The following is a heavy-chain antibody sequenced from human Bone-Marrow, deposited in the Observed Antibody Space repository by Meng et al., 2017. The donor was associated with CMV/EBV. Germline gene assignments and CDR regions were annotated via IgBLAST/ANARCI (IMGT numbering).Heavy chain of an antibody. Sequence: GESLKISCAASGFTFSNYEMNWVRQAPGKGLEWVSYIGGSGSTIYYAESVKGRFTISRDNAKNSLYLQMNSLRAEDTAVYYCARVSLAAPFDYWGQGTLVTVSS. CDR2: IGGSGSTI. D-gene: IGHD6-6*01. J-gene: IGHJ4*02. CDR1: GFTFSNYE. V-gene: IGHV3-48*03. CDR3: ARVSLAAPFDY.